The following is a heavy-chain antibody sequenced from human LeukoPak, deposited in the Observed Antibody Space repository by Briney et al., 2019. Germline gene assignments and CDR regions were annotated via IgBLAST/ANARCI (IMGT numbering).Heavy chain of an antibody. CDR1: GFTFDDYA. D-gene: IGHD3/OR15-3a*01. Sequence: GGSLRLSCAASGFTFDDYAMLWVRQAPGKGLEWVSLISGDGGSTYYADSVKGRFTISRDNSKNSLYLQMNSLRTEDTALYYCAKDIGGLGDNWFDPWGQGTLVTVSS. J-gene: IGHJ5*02. V-gene: IGHV3-43*02. CDR2: ISGDGGST. CDR3: AKDIGGLGDNWFDP.